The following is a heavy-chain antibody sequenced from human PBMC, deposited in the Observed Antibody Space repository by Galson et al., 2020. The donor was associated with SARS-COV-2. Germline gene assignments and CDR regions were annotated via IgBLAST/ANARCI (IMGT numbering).Heavy chain of an antibody. CDR2: IVAGSGNT. V-gene: IGHV1-58*01. Sequence: SVKVSCKASGFTFTSSAVQWVRQARGQRLEWIGWIVAGSGNTNYAQKLQDRVTITRDISTSTAYMELSSLRSEDTAVYYCAAPYCSGGSCYGDFDIWGQGTMVTVSS. CDR1: GFTFTSSA. D-gene: IGHD2-15*01. J-gene: IGHJ3*02. CDR3: AAPYCSGGSCYGDFDI.